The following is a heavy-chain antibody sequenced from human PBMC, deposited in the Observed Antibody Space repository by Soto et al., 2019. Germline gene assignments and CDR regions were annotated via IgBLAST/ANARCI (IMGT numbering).Heavy chain of an antibody. CDR3: VRTSLVVAVATREDF. J-gene: IGHJ4*02. Sequence: GGPLSLSCAASGFTFSNYWMHWVRQAPGKGLVWVSRIDSDGSRITYADFVKGRFTISRDNAKNTVYLHMNSLTAEDTAVYYCVRTSLVVAVATREDFWGQGTLVTVSS. CDR1: GFTFSNYW. V-gene: IGHV3-74*01. CDR2: IDSDGSRI. D-gene: IGHD2-15*01.